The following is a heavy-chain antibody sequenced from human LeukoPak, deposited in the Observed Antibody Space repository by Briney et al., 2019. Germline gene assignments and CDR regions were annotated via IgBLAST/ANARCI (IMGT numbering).Heavy chain of an antibody. V-gene: IGHV3-21*01. D-gene: IGHD6-19*01. CDR3: ARDREDSSGWYGGEDFDY. Sequence: GGSLRLSCAASGFTFSNYNINWVRQAPGKGLEWVSSISSRGSYIYYADSVKGRFTISRDNAKNSLYLQMNSLRAEDTAVYYRARDREDSSGWYGGEDFDYWGQGTLVTVSS. CDR2: ISSRGSYI. CDR1: GFTFSNYN. J-gene: IGHJ4*02.